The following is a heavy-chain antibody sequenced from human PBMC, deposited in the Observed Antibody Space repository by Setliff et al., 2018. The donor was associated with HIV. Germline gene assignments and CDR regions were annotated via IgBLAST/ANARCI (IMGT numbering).Heavy chain of an antibody. D-gene: IGHD3-22*01. J-gene: IGHJ6*03. V-gene: IGHV3-21*01. CDR1: GFTFSSYS. CDR3: ARERGYYYDSSGYSLYYYYYYMDV. Sequence: PGGSLRLSCAASGFTFSSYSMNWVRQAPGKGLEWVSSISSSSSYIYYADSVKGRFTISRDNAKNSLYLQMNSLRAEDTAVYYCARERGYYYDSSGYSLYYYYYYMDVWGRGTTVTVSS. CDR2: ISSSSSYI.